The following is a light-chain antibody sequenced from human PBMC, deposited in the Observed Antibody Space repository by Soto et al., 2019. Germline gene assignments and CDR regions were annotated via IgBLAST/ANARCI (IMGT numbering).Light chain of an antibody. CDR1: QSVSSN. V-gene: IGKV3-15*01. Sequence: EIVMTQSPATLSVSPGERATLSCRASQSVSSNLAWYQQKPGQAPRLLIYGASTRATGIPARFSGSGSGTEFTLPISSLQSEDFAVYYCQQYNKWPPYTFAQGTKLEIK. J-gene: IGKJ2*01. CDR3: QQYNKWPPYT. CDR2: GAS.